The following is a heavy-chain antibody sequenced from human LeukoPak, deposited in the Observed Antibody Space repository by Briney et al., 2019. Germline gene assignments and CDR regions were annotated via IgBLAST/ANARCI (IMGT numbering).Heavy chain of an antibody. CDR1: GDSVSSNSAT. D-gene: IGHD3-10*01. V-gene: IGHV6-1*01. CDR2: TYYRSKWYN. Sequence: SQTLSLTCAISGDSVSSNSATWNWIRQSPSRGLEWLGRTYYRSKWYNDYAVSVKSRTTINPDTSKNQFSLQLNSVTPEDTAVYYCARNTPDFGAHQRFDPWGQGTLVTVSS. J-gene: IGHJ5*02. CDR3: ARNTPDFGAHQRFDP.